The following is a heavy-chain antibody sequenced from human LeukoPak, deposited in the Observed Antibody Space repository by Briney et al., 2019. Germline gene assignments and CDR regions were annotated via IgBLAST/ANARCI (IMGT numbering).Heavy chain of an antibody. V-gene: IGHV3-7*01. Sequence: PGGSLRLSCAASGFTFSSYWMTWVRQAPGKGLEWVANIKQDGSENYYVDSVKGRFTISRDNAKNSLYLQMSSLRVEDTAVYYCAREGPSSSFFDYWGQGTLVTVSS. CDR1: GFTFSSYW. CDR2: IKQDGSEN. D-gene: IGHD6-6*01. J-gene: IGHJ4*02. CDR3: AREGPSSSFFDY.